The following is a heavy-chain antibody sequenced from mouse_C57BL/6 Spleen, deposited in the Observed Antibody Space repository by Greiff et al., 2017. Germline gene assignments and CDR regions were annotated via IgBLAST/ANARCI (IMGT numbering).Heavy chain of an antibody. V-gene: IGHV1-72*01. Sequence: KQSCKASGYTFTSYWMHWVKQRPGRGLEWIGRIDPNSGGTKYNEKFKSKATLTVDKPSSTAYMQLSSLTSEDSAVYYCARGEAVALDWYFDVWGTGTTVTVSS. CDR3: ARGEAVALDWYFDV. CDR2: IDPNSGGT. CDR1: GYTFTSYW. J-gene: IGHJ1*03. D-gene: IGHD1-1*01.